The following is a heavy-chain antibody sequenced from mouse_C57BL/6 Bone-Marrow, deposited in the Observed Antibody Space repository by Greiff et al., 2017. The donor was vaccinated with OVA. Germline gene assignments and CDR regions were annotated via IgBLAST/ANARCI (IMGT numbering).Heavy chain of an antibody. CDR2: IYPRSGNT. V-gene: IGHV1-81*01. Sequence: QVQLQQSGAELARPGASVKLSCKASGYTFTSYGISWVKQRTGQGLEWIGAIYPRSGNTYYNEKFKGKATLTADKSSSTAYMELRSLTSEDSAVYFCARERGTTVVATGNFDVWGTGTTVTVSS. D-gene: IGHD1-1*01. CDR1: GYTFTSYG. J-gene: IGHJ1*03. CDR3: ARERGTTVVATGNFDV.